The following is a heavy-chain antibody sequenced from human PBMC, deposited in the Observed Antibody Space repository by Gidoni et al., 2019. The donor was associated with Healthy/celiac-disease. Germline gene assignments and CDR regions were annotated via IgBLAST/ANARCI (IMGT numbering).Heavy chain of an antibody. CDR1: GGSFSGYY. V-gene: IGHV4-34*01. Sequence: QVQLQQWGAGLLKPSETLSLTCAVYGGSFSGYYWSWIRQPPGKGLEWIGEINHSGSTNYNPSLKSRVTISVDTSKNQFSLKLSSVTAADTAVYYCARGLARWQLEGRYFDYWGQGTLVTVSS. D-gene: IGHD6-6*01. CDR3: ARGLARWQLEGRYFDY. CDR2: INHSGST. J-gene: IGHJ4*02.